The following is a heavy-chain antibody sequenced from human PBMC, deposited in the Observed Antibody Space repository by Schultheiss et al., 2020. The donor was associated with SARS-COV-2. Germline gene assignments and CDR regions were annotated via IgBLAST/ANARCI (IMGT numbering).Heavy chain of an antibody. D-gene: IGHD6-19*01. CDR1: GGSFSGYY. J-gene: IGHJ5*02. Sequence: SETLSLTCAVYGGSFSGYYWSWIRQPPGKGLEWIGEINHSGSTNYNPSLKSRVTISVDTSKNQFSLKLSSVTAADTAVYYCARPGRSSGWIMSWFDPWGQGTLVTVSS. V-gene: IGHV4-34*01. CDR3: ARPGRSSGWIMSWFDP. CDR2: INHSGST.